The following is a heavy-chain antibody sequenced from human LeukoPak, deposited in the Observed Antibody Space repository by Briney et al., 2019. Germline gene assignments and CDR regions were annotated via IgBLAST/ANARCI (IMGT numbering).Heavy chain of an antibody. J-gene: IGHJ4*02. CDR3: ARVSVAVAGKPPLDY. Sequence: GASVKVSCKASGYTFTSYYMHWVRQSPGQGLEWMGIINPSGGSTSYAQKFQGRVTMTRDTSTSTVYMELSSLGSEDTAVYYCARVSVAVAGKPPLDYWGQGTLVTVSS. CDR2: INPSGGST. D-gene: IGHD6-19*01. CDR1: GYTFTSYY. V-gene: IGHV1-46*01.